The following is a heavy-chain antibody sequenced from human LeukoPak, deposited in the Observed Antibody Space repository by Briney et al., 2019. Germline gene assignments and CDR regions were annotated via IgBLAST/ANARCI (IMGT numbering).Heavy chain of an antibody. D-gene: IGHD6-13*01. Sequence: GGSLRLSCAASGFTFSTYAMHWVRQAPGKGLEWVAVISYDGNNKYYADAVKGRFSISRDNSKNTLYVQMNSLRAEDTAVYYCARSISYSSSWYPNAFDIWGQGTMVTVSS. CDR2: ISYDGNNK. J-gene: IGHJ3*02. CDR1: GFTFSTYA. V-gene: IGHV3-30*04. CDR3: ARSISYSSSWYPNAFDI.